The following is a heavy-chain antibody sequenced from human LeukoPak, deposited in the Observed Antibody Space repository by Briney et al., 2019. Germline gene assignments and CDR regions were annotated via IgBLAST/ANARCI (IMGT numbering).Heavy chain of an antibody. V-gene: IGHV4-31*03. CDR3: ARDSRDPYSSSPDY. CDR1: SGPISGYY. D-gene: IGHD6-13*01. Sequence: SETLSLTCTVSSGPISGYYWSWIRQHPGKGLEWIGYIYYSGSTYYNPSLKSRVTISVDTSKNQFSLKLSSVTAADTAVYYCARDSRDPYSSSPDYWGQGTLVTVSS. CDR2: IYYSGST. J-gene: IGHJ4*02.